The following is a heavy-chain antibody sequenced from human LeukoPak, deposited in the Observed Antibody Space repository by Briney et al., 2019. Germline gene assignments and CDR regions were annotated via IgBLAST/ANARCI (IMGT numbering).Heavy chain of an antibody. CDR2: INHSGST. D-gene: IGHD6-13*01. Sequence: SETLSLTCAVYGGSFSGYYWSWIRQPPGKGLEWIGEINHSGSTNYNPSLKSRVIISVDTSKNQFSLKLSSVTAADTAVYYCARGSYSSSWYRGRFDPWGQGTLVTVSS. J-gene: IGHJ5*02. V-gene: IGHV4-34*01. CDR1: GGSFSGYY. CDR3: ARGSYSSSWYRGRFDP.